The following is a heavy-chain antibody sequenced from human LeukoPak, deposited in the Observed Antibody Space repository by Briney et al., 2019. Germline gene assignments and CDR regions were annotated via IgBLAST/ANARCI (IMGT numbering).Heavy chain of an antibody. J-gene: IGHJ4*02. V-gene: IGHV3-23*01. CDR3: AKSFRSTSLDY. CDR2: ISGSGGST. Sequence: GGSLRLSCAASGFTFNSYGMSWVRQAPGKGLEWVSGISGSGGSTNYADSVKGRFTISRDNSRNTLYLQMNSLRAGDTAVYYCAKSFRSTSLDYWGQGTLVTVSS. D-gene: IGHD2-2*01. CDR1: GFTFNSYG.